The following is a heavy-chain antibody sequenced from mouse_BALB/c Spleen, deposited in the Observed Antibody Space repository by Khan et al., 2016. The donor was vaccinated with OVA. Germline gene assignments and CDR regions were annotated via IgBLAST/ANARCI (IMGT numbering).Heavy chain of an antibody. J-gene: IGHJ2*01. V-gene: IGHV1-7*01. CDR3: ARSTIPYSCDY. CDR1: GYTFTTYW. Sequence: VQLQESGAELAKPGASVKMSCKASGYTFTTYWMHWVKQRPGQGLEWIGYINPSTGYTEYHQKFKDKATLTADKSSSTAYLPLSSLTAADSAGDDCARSTIPYSCDYWGQGTTRTVSS. CDR2: INPSTGYT. D-gene: IGHD1-1*01.